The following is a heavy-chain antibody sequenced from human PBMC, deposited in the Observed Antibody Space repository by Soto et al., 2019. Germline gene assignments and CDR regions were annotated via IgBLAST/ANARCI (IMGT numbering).Heavy chain of an antibody. D-gene: IGHD4-17*01. CDR2: ISTYSGDT. CDR1: GYTFFTYD. J-gene: IGHJ5*02. CDR3: ARHHGPSTSENWFDP. V-gene: IGHV1-18*01. Sequence: QVHLVQSGVEVKTPGASVKVSCQASGYTFFTYDISWVRQAPGQGLEWMGWISTYSGDTKYAQKFQVSVTMTTDTATTTANLELRSLGPDETAVYYCARHHGPSTSENWFDPWGQGTLVTVSS.